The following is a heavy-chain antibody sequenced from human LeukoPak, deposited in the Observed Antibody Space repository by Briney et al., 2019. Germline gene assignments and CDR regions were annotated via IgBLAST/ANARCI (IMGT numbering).Heavy chain of an antibody. J-gene: IGHJ6*02. CDR3: ARDDGYGMDV. CDR1: GGSISSYY. CDR2: IYYSGST. V-gene: IGHV4-59*01. Sequence: PSETLSLTCTGSGGSISSYYWSWIRQPPGKGLEWIGYIYYSGSTNYNPSLKSRVTISVDTSKNQFSLKLSSVTAADTAVYYCARDDGYGMDVWGQGTTVTVSS.